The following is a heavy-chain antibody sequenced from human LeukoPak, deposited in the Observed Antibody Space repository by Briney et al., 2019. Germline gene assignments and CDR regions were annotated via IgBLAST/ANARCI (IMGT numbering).Heavy chain of an antibody. CDR3: AKDPKRFDY. CDR2: ISDRGSHT. CDR1: GFSFSSYS. Sequence: GGSLRLSCAGSGFSFSSYSMSWVRQAPGTGLEWVSVISDRGSHTYYADSVKGRFTISRDNSKNTLYLQMNGLRAEDTAVYYCAKDPKRFDYWGQGTLVTVSS. J-gene: IGHJ4*02. V-gene: IGHV3-23*01.